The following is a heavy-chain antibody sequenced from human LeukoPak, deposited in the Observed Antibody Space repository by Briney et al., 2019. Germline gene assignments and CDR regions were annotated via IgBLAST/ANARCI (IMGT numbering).Heavy chain of an antibody. J-gene: IGHJ4*02. Sequence: ASVKVSCKASGGTFSSYAISWVRQAPGQGLEWMGGIIPIFGTANYAQKFQGRVTIISDTSASTAYMDLSNLRSEDTAVYYCAREGFGSGTNLEVGYFDYWGQGSLVTVSS. CDR3: AREGFGSGTNLEVGYFDY. V-gene: IGHV1-69*05. D-gene: IGHD3-10*01. CDR2: IIPIFGTA. CDR1: GGTFSSYA.